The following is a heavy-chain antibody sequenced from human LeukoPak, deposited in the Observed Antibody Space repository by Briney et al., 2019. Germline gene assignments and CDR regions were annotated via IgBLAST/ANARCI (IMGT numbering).Heavy chain of an antibody. D-gene: IGHD4-11*01. CDR1: GFTFRSYG. J-gene: IGHJ3*02. V-gene: IGHV3-30*02. CDR2: IRYDGSNK. Sequence: GGSLRLSCAASGFTFRSYGMHWVRQAPGKGLVWVAFIRYDGSNKYYTDSVKGRFTISRDNSNNTLYLQMNSLRAEDTAVYYCARDVTSADAFDIWGPGTMVTVSS. CDR3: ARDVTSADAFDI.